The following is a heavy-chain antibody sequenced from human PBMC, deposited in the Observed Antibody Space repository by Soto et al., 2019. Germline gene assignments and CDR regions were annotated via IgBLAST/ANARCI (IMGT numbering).Heavy chain of an antibody. V-gene: IGHV4-59*08. CDR2: IYYGGST. CDR3: ARLLAAAGTDYYYMDV. D-gene: IGHD6-13*01. Sequence: PSETLSLTCTVSGGSISSYYWSWIRQPPGKGLEWIGYIYYGGSTNYNPSLKSRVTISVDTSKNQLSLKMSSVTAADTAVYYCARLLAAAGTDYYYMDVWGKGTTVTVSS. J-gene: IGHJ6*03. CDR1: GGSISSYY.